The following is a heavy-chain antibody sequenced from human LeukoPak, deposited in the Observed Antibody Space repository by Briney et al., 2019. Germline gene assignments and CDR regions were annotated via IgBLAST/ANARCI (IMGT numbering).Heavy chain of an antibody. Sequence: GGSLRLSCAASGFTFNTYPMHWVRQAPGKGLEWVAVISYDGSNKYYADSVKGRFTISRDNSKNTLYLQMNSLRAEDAAVYYCARDRSRSSWSFDYWGQGTLVTVSS. D-gene: IGHD6-13*01. V-gene: IGHV3-30-3*01. CDR2: ISYDGSNK. J-gene: IGHJ4*02. CDR3: ARDRSRSSWSFDY. CDR1: GFTFNTYP.